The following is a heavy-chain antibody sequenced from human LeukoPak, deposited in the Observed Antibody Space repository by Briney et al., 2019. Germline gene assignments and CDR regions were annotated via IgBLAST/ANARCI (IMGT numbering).Heavy chain of an antibody. V-gene: IGHV1-69*10. D-gene: IGHD3-22*01. Sequence: VKVSCKASGGTFSIYAISWVRQAPGQGLEWMGRIIPILGIANYAQKFQGRVTITADKSTSTAYMELSSLRSEDTAVYYCARDSLRYYDSSGYYVYFDYWGQGTLVTVSS. CDR2: IIPILGIA. J-gene: IGHJ4*02. CDR1: GGTFSIYA. CDR3: ARDSLRYYDSSGYYVYFDY.